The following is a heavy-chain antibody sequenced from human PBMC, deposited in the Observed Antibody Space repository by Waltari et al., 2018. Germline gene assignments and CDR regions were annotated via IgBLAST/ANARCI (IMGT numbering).Heavy chain of an antibody. J-gene: IGHJ6*03. Sequence: QVQLVQSGAEVKKPGASVQVSCKASGYTFTSYDINWVRQATGKGLEWMGWMNPNSGNTGYAQKFQGRVTITRNTSISTAYMELSSLRSEDTAVYYCASTAEAAATFYYYYMDVWGKGTTVTVSS. CDR1: GYTFTSYD. D-gene: IGHD6-13*01. CDR2: MNPNSGNT. CDR3: ASTAEAAATFYYYYMDV. V-gene: IGHV1-8*03.